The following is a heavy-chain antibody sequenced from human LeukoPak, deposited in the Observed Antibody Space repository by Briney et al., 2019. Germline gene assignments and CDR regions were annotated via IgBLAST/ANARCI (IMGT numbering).Heavy chain of an antibody. Sequence: GGSLRLSCAASGFTFSSHGMSWVRQAPGKGLEWVSAISGSVGSTYYADPVKGRFTISRDNSKNTLYLQMNSLRAEDTAVYYCARGRGYDILTGYDYWGQGTLVTVSS. D-gene: IGHD3-9*01. V-gene: IGHV3-23*01. CDR1: GFTFSSHG. J-gene: IGHJ4*02. CDR3: ARGRGYDILTGYDY. CDR2: ISGSVGST.